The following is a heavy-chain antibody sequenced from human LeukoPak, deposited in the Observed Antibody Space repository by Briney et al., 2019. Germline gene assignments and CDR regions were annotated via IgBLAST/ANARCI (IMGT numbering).Heavy chain of an antibody. D-gene: IGHD2-15*01. V-gene: IGHV3-23*01. Sequence: GGSLRLSCAASGFTFSSYAMGWVRQAPGKGLEWVSAISGSGGSTYYADSVKGRFTISGDNSKNTLYLQMNSLRAEDTAVYYCARSVVAALFDYWGQGTLVTVSS. J-gene: IGHJ4*02. CDR1: GFTFSSYA. CDR3: ARSVVAALFDY. CDR2: ISGSGGST.